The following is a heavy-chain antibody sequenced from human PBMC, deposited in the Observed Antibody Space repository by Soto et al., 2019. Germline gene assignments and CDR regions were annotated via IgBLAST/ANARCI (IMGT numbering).Heavy chain of an antibody. D-gene: IGHD3-22*01. Sequence: ASVKVSCKASGYTFTGYYMHWVRQAPGQGLEWMGWINPNSGGTNYAQKFQGWVTMTRDTSTSTAYMELRRLRSDDTAVYYCARAKYYYDSSLTAWGQGTLVTVSS. CDR1: GYTFTGYY. CDR2: INPNSGGT. J-gene: IGHJ5*02. CDR3: ARAKYYYDSSLTA. V-gene: IGHV1-2*04.